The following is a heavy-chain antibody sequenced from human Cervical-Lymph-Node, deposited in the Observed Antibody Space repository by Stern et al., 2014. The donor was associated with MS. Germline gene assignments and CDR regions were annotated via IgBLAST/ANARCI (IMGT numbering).Heavy chain of an antibody. D-gene: IGHD2-15*01. CDR1: GASISSSNW. Sequence: QVQLQESGPGLVKPSGTLSLTCAVSGASISSSNWWSWVRQPPGKGLEWIGGVFPIGTTNSNPSLTIRVTISVDKSRNHFTLRLGSVTAADTAVYYCARDRLEYCRDGTCSIDAFDIWGQGTTVIVSS. CDR3: ARDRLEYCRDGTCSIDAFDI. CDR2: VFPIGTT. V-gene: IGHV4-4*02. J-gene: IGHJ3*02.